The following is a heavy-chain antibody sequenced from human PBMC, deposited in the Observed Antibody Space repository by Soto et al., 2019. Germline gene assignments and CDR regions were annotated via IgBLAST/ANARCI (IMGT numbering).Heavy chain of an antibody. J-gene: IGHJ5*02. CDR3: AREIYFSYGSGSSNRWFDP. D-gene: IGHD3-10*01. V-gene: IGHV4-61*01. CDR1: GDSVSSDNYY. Sequence: SETLSLTCTVSGDSVSSDNYYWTWIRQPPGKGLEWIGYIYSSGSTNYNPSLKSRVTISLDTSSNQFSLKLSSVTAADTAVYYCAREIYFSYGSGSSNRWFDPWGQGTPVTVSS. CDR2: IYSSGST.